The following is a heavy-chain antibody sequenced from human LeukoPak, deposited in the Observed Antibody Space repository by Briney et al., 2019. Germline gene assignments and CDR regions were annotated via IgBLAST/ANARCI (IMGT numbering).Heavy chain of an antibody. CDR2: ISGSGDNT. Sequence: GGSLRLSCAASGFTFSSYAMSWVRQAPGKGLEWVSGISGSGDNTYYADSVKGRFTISRDNSKNALYVQVNSLGTEDTAAYYCAKGSYYDSSGSFYFDYWGQGTLVTVSS. V-gene: IGHV3-23*01. J-gene: IGHJ4*02. CDR3: AKGSYYDSSGSFYFDY. CDR1: GFTFSSYA. D-gene: IGHD3-22*01.